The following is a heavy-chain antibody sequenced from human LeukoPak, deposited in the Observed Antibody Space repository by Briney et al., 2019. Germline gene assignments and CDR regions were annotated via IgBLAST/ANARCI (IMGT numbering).Heavy chain of an antibody. Sequence: GGSVTLFCAASGFTFSSCAMTWVRQAPGKGLEWVSAISGSGDSTYYADSVKGRFTISRDNSKSTLFLQMNSLRAEDTAVYYCAKRGINWGPIDYWGKGTVDPVSS. V-gene: IGHV3-23*01. CDR2: ISGSGDST. CDR3: AKRGINWGPIDY. D-gene: IGHD7-27*01. J-gene: IGHJ4*02. CDR1: GFTFSSCA.